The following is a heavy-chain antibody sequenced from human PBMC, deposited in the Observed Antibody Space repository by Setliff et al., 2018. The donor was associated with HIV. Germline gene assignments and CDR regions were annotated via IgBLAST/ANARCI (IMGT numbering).Heavy chain of an antibody. Sequence: PGGSLRLSCAASGFTFSSYSMNWVRQAPGKGLEWVSSISSSSSYIYYADSVKGRFTISRDNAKNSLYLQMNSLRAEDTAVYYCARDGQLWPDAFDIWGQGTMVTVSS. CDR2: ISSSSSYI. D-gene: IGHD5-18*01. J-gene: IGHJ3*02. V-gene: IGHV3-21*01. CDR1: GFTFSSYS. CDR3: ARDGQLWPDAFDI.